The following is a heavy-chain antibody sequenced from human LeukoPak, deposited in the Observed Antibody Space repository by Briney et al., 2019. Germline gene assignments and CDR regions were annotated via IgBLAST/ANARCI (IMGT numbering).Heavy chain of an antibody. D-gene: IGHD2-2*01. Sequence: PSETLSLTCTVSAGSISSYYWSWIRQPAGKGLEWIGRIYSSGNTNYNPSLKSRLTMSVDTSKTQFSLKLSSATAADTAVYYCARDQFLGYCSSTSCSNWFDPWGQGTLVTVSS. CDR1: AGSISSYY. V-gene: IGHV4-4*07. CDR3: ARDQFLGYCSSTSCSNWFDP. CDR2: IYSSGNT. J-gene: IGHJ5*02.